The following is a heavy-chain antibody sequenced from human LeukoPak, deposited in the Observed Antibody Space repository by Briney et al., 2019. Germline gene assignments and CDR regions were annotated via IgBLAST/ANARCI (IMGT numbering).Heavy chain of an antibody. CDR3: ATGTNYYDSSGYYSFDY. Sequence: ASVKVSCKVSGYTLTELSMHWVRQAPGKGLEWMGGFDPEDGETIYAQKFQRRVTMTEDTSTDTAYMELSSLRSEDTAVYYCATGTNYYDSSGYYSFDYWGQGTLVTVSS. V-gene: IGHV1-24*01. J-gene: IGHJ4*02. D-gene: IGHD3-22*01. CDR1: GYTLTELS. CDR2: FDPEDGET.